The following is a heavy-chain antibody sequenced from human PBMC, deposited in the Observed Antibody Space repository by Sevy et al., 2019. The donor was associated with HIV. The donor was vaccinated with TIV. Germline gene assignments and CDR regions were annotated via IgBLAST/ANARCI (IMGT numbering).Heavy chain of an antibody. D-gene: IGHD3-10*01. V-gene: IGHV1-18*01. J-gene: IGHJ5*02. CDR1: GYTFTNYA. CDR2: MTANNGNP. CDR3: ARARGMTMVRGEDWFDP. Sequence: GASVKVSCKASGYTFTNYAISWVRQAPGQGLEWMGWMTANNGNPIYAQKLQGRVTMTTDTATSTAYMELRSLRSDDTAVYYCARARGMTMVRGEDWFDPWGQGTLVTVSS.